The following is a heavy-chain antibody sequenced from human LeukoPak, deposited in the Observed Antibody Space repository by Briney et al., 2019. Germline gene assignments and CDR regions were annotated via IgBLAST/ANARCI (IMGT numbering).Heavy chain of an antibody. J-gene: IGHJ4*02. V-gene: IGHV4-39*01. CDR1: SDSISRSRYY. D-gene: IGHD6-19*01. CDR2: IYYSGST. Sequence: PSETLSLTCTVSSDSISRSRYYWAWIRQPPGKGLEWIGSIYYSGSTYYNPSLKSRVTISVDTSKNQFSLKLSSVTAADTAVYYCARQYSSGWGYWGQGTLVTVSS. CDR3: ARQYSSGWGY.